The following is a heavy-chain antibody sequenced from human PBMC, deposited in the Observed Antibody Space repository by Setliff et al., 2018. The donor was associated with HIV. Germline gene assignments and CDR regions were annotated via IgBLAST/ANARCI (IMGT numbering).Heavy chain of an antibody. CDR3: ARQSPQIRYLDWLNAFDI. Sequence: PSETLSLTCAVSGYSISSGYYWGWIRQPPGKGLERIGSMYHSGSTYHNPSLKSRVTISVDTSKNQFSLKLSYVTAADTAFYYCARQSPQIRYLDWLNAFDIWGQGTMVTVSS. V-gene: IGHV4-38-2*01. CDR1: GYSISSGYY. D-gene: IGHD3-9*01. CDR2: MYHSGST. J-gene: IGHJ3*02.